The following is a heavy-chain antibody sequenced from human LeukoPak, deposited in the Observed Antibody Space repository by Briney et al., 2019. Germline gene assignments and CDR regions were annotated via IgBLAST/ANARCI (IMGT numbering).Heavy chain of an antibody. CDR1: GGSISSGDYY. D-gene: IGHD1-26*01. CDR3: AREEWELHWFDP. CDR2: IYHSGST. V-gene: IGHV4-30-2*01. Sequence: SQTLSLTCTVPGGSISSGDYYWSWIRQPPGKGLEWIGYIYHSGSTYYNPSLKSRVTISVDRSKNQFSLKLSSVTAADTAVYYCAREEWELHWFDPWGQGTLVTVSS. J-gene: IGHJ5*02.